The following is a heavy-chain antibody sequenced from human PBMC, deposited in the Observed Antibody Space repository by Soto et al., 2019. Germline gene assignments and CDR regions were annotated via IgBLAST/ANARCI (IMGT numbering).Heavy chain of an antibody. Sequence: QVQMVQSGAEVKRPGSSVKVSCKASGNTFNTYAFSWVRQAPGQGLDWVGGIVPIFGTVHYAQKLRDRVTITADESTSKVYLEVISLRSEDTAVYFCARPRYPCSGDRSTYFPHFWGQGTLVTVPS. CDR1: GNTFNTYA. J-gene: IGHJ4*02. CDR3: ARPRYPCSGDRSTYFPHF. D-gene: IGHD2-21*02. CDR2: IVPIFGTV. V-gene: IGHV1-69*12.